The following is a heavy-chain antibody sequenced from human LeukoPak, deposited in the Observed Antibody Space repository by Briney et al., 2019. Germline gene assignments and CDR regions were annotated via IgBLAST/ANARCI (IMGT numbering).Heavy chain of an antibody. D-gene: IGHD3-16*01. V-gene: IGHV3-21*01. J-gene: IGHJ5*02. CDR1: GITFSSYG. Sequence: GGSLRLSCAASGITFSSYGMSWVRQAPGKGLEWVSSISSSSSYIYYADSVKGRFTISRDNAKNSLYLQMNSLRAEDTAVYYCARDGVVGQNWFDPWGQGTLVTVSS. CDR2: ISSSSSYI. CDR3: ARDGVVGQNWFDP.